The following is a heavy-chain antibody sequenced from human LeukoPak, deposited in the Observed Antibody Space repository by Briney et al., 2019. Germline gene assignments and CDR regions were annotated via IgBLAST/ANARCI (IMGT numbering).Heavy chain of an antibody. CDR1: GFTFRSYE. CDR3: AREIAVAGRDY. J-gene: IGHJ4*02. Sequence: PGGSLRLSCAASGFTFRSYEMNWVRQAPGKGLEWVSSISGSSSYINYADSVKGRFTISRANAKNSLYLQMNSLRAEDTAVYYCAREIAVAGRDYWGQGTLVTVSS. V-gene: IGHV3-21*01. CDR2: ISGSSSYI. D-gene: IGHD6-19*01.